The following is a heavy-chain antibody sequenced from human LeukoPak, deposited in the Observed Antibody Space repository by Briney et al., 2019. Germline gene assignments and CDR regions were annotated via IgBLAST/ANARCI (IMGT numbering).Heavy chain of an antibody. J-gene: IGHJ5*02. CDR3: AKEGYCSGGSCYPWFDP. V-gene: IGHV3-33*06. Sequence: PGRSLRLSCAASGFTFSSYGMHWVRQAPGKGLEWVAVIWYDGSNKYYADSVKGRFTISRDNSKNTQYLQMNSLRAEDTAVYYCAKEGYCSGGSCYPWFDPWGQGTLVTVSS. CDR2: IWYDGSNK. CDR1: GFTFSSYG. D-gene: IGHD2-15*01.